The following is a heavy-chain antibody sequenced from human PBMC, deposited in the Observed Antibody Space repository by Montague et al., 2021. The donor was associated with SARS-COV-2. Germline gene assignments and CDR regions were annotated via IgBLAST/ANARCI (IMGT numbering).Heavy chain of an antibody. CDR1: GDSISSFY. CDR3: GRGVVAATPVVDY. J-gene: IGHJ4*02. Sequence: SETLSLTCTVSGDSISSFYWNWIRQPAGKGLEWIGRIYASGGTNYNPSLKSRFTMSVDTSKNQFSLKLNSVTAADTAVYYCGRGVVAATPVVDYWGRGTLVTVSS. CDR2: IYASGGT. V-gene: IGHV4-4*07. D-gene: IGHD2-15*01.